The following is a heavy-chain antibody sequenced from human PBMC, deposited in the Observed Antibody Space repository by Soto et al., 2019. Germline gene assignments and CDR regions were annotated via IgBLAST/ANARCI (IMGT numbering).Heavy chain of an antibody. D-gene: IGHD1-20*01. Sequence: KQSPTLSLTCAVYGGSFSGYYWSWIRQPPGKGLEWIGEINHSGSTNYNPSLKSRVTISVDTSKNQFSLKLSSVTAADTAVYYCARGYNWPPVYWGQGTLVTVSS. CDR3: ARGYNWPPVY. CDR1: GGSFSGYY. V-gene: IGHV4-34*01. CDR2: INHSGST. J-gene: IGHJ4*02.